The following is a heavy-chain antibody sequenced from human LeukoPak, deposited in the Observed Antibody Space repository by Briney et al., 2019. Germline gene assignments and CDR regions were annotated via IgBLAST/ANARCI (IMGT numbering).Heavy chain of an antibody. Sequence: GGSLRLSCVASGFTFSYYAMTWARQAPGKGLEWVSDISGSGDSTNYADSVKGRFTISRDNSKNTLFPQMNSLRAEDTAVYYCAKSRGSYWVPEFDYWGQGTLVTVSS. J-gene: IGHJ4*02. CDR3: AKSRGSYWVPEFDY. D-gene: IGHD1-26*01. V-gene: IGHV3-23*01. CDR1: GFTFSYYA. CDR2: ISGSGDST.